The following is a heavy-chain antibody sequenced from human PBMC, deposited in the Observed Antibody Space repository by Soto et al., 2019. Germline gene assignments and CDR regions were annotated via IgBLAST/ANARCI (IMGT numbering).Heavy chain of an antibody. Sequence: EVQLLESGGGLVQPGGSLRLSCGASGFTFSNSAMSWVRQAPGKGLEWVAAITGGGGVTRYADSVKGRFTISRDNSKNTLYLQMNTLIAEDTALYFCAKMAWFGDPPWGDQWGQGTLVTVSS. CDR3: AKMAWFGDPPWGDQ. V-gene: IGHV3-23*01. J-gene: IGHJ4*02. CDR1: GFTFSNSA. CDR2: ITGGGGVT. D-gene: IGHD3-10*01.